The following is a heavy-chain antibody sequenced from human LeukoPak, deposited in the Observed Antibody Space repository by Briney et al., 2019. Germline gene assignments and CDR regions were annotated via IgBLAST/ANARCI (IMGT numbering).Heavy chain of an antibody. Sequence: ASVKVSCKASGYTFTSYYMHWVRQAPGQGFEWMGIINPSGGSTSYAQKFQGRVTMTRDTSTSTVYMELSSLRSEDTAVYYCATGPWIDYGGNAGDYWGQGTLVTVSS. V-gene: IGHV1-46*01. D-gene: IGHD4-23*01. CDR1: GYTFTSYY. CDR2: INPSGGST. CDR3: ATGPWIDYGGNAGDY. J-gene: IGHJ4*02.